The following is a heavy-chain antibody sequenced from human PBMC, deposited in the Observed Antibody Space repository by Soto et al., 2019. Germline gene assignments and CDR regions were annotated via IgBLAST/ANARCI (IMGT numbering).Heavy chain of an antibody. CDR3: ARVETCSSTSCYSVFDY. V-gene: IGHV3-74*03. D-gene: IGHD2-2*01. CDR2: INSDGSST. Sequence: EVQLVESGGGLVQPGGSLRLSCAASGFTFSSYWMHWVRQAPGKGLVWVSRINSDGSSTTYADSVKGLFTISRDNAKNTLYLQMNSLRAEDTAVYYCARVETCSSTSCYSVFDYWGQGTLVTVSS. CDR1: GFTFSSYW. J-gene: IGHJ4*02.